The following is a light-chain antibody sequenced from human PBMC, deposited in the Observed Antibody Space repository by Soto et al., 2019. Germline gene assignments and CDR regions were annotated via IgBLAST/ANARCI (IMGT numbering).Light chain of an antibody. CDR1: ESLSSN. CDR3: QQYSTSPT. V-gene: IGKV3-15*01. Sequence: EVVMTQSPATLSVSPGGRATLSCRASESLSSNLAWYQQKPGQAPRLLIYGASTRGTGIPARFSGSGSGTEFTLTISSLQSEDFAVYYCQQYSTSPTFGGGTK. J-gene: IGKJ4*01. CDR2: GAS.